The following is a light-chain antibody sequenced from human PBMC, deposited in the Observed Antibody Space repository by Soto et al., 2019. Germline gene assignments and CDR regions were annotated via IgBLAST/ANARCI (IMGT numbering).Light chain of an antibody. Sequence: EIVLTQSPAILSLSPGERATVSCRASQSVSSYVGWYRQKPGQAPSLLIYDVSKRATGIPARFSGSGSGTDFTLTISSLEPEDFAVYYCQYRSDFGGGTEIEMK. CDR2: DVS. J-gene: IGKJ4*01. CDR3: QYRSD. CDR1: QSVSSY. V-gene: IGKV3-11*01.